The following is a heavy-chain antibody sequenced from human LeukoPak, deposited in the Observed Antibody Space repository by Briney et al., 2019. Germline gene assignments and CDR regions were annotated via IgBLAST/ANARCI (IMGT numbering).Heavy chain of an antibody. V-gene: IGHV3-23*01. J-gene: IGHJ4*02. CDR2: ISGSGGST. CDR1: GFTFSSYA. CDR3: AKDVLELYDIYDY. D-gene: IGHD3-9*01. Sequence: PGGSLRLSCAASGFTFSSYAMSWVRQAPGKGLEWVSAISGSGGSTFYADSVKGRFTISRDNSKNTLYLQMNSLRAEDTAVYYCAKDVLELYDIYDYWGQGTLVTVSS.